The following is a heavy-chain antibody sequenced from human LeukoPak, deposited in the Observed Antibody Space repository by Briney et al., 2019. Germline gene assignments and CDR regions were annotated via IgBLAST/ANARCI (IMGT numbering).Heavy chain of an antibody. V-gene: IGHV4-61*02. CDR1: GGSISSGSYY. CDR3: AREYYYDSSGYPVVHDAFDI. D-gene: IGHD3-22*01. J-gene: IGHJ3*02. Sequence: SQTLSLTCTVSGGSISSGSYYWSWIRQPAGKGLEWIGRIYTSGSTNYNPSLKSRVTISVDTSKNQFSLKLSSVTAADTAVYYCAREYYYDSSGYPVVHDAFDIWGQGTMVTVSS. CDR2: IYTSGST.